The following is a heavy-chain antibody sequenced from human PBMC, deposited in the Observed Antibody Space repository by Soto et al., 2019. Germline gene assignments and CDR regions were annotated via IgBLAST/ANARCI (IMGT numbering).Heavy chain of an antibody. CDR1: GFPFSAYS. J-gene: IGHJ4*02. D-gene: IGHD2-15*01. CDR2: ISSSSSYI. CDR3: ARDGGGYCSGGSCRDGY. Sequence: EVQLVESGGGLVQPGGSLRLSCAASGFPFSAYSMNWVRQAPGKGLEWVSYISSSSSYIYYADSVKGRFTISRDNAKNSLYLQMNSLRAEDTAVYYCARDGGGYCSGGSCRDGYWGQGTLVTVSS. V-gene: IGHV3-21*05.